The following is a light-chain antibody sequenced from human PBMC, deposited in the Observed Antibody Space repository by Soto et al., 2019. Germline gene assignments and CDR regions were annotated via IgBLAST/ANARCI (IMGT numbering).Light chain of an antibody. Sequence: QSALTQPASVSGSPGQSIPFSCTGTSSDIGAYNYVSWYQHHPGKAPKLLIYDVTDRPSGVSDRFSGSKSGTTASLTISGLQAEDEADYFCSSYTTINTVVVFGGGTKLTVL. CDR1: SSDIGAYNY. J-gene: IGLJ3*02. V-gene: IGLV2-14*03. CDR2: DVT. CDR3: SSYTTINTVVV.